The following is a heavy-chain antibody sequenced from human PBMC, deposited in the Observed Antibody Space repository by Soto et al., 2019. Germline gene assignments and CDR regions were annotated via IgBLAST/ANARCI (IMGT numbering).Heavy chain of an antibody. J-gene: IGHJ4*02. CDR3: ARDKLLGSTVGYYFDY. Sequence: QVQLVESGGGVVQPGRSLRLSCAASGFTFSSYGMHCVRQAPGKGLEWVAVIWYDGSNKYYADSVKGRFTISRDNSKNTLYLQMNSLRAEDTAVYYCARDKLLGSTVGYYFDYWGQGTLVTVSS. V-gene: IGHV3-33*01. CDR1: GFTFSSYG. D-gene: IGHD2-15*01. CDR2: IWYDGSNK.